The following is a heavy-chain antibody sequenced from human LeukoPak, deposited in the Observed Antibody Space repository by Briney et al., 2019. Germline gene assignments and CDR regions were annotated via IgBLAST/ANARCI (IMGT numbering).Heavy chain of an antibody. J-gene: IGHJ4*02. CDR2: IYSGGST. V-gene: IGHV3-53*01. Sequence: GGSLRLSCAASGFTVSSNYMSWVRQAPGKGLEWVSVIYSGGSTYYADSVKGRFTISRDNSKNTLYLQMNSLRAEDTAVYYCARDDIAARFSYWGQGTLVTVSS. CDR3: ARDDIAARFSY. CDR1: GFTVSSNY. D-gene: IGHD6-6*01.